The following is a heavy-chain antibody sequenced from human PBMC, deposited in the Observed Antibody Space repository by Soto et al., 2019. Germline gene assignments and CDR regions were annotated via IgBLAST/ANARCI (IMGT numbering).Heavy chain of an antibody. CDR2: ISYEGSHK. J-gene: IGHJ3*01. CDR3: ANDDALPYGDSSQYSMVV. CDR1: GFDFSSHG. Sequence: QVQLVESGGGVVQPGGSLRLSCLASGFDFSSHGMYWVRQAPGRGLEWVALISYEGSHKFYVDSLKGRFTISRDNSKHTLYLHMSNLRPEYTALYYFANDDALPYGDSSQYSMVVWGQGTTVSVSS. D-gene: IGHD6-6*01. V-gene: IGHV3-30*18.